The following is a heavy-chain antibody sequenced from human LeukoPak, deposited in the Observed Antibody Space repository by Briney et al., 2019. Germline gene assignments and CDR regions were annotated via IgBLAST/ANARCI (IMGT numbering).Heavy chain of an antibody. D-gene: IGHD6-19*01. CDR3: ARGPYGWYCFDY. Sequence: SETLSLTCTVSGDSISTFYWSWIRQPAGRGLEWIGLIYASGNIDYNPSLKSRLTLSLDTSKNQFSLKLSSVTAADTAIYYCARGPYGWYCFDYWGQGALVTVSS. CDR2: IYASGNI. CDR1: GDSISTFY. V-gene: IGHV4-4*07. J-gene: IGHJ4*02.